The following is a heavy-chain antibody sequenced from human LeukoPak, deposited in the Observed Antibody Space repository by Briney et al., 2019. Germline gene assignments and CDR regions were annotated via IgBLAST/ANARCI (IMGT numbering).Heavy chain of an antibody. CDR3: AREPRDFYWFET. CDR1: GDSISSVVYC. V-gene: IGHV4-31*03. D-gene: IGHD2/OR15-2a*01. Sequence: SETPSLSSFDPGDSISSVVYCWTSISQHPVKGLEWIGYVYHTGVTYYRPSLQSRLTISVDTSKNQFSLRLTAVTAADTAVYFCAREPRDFYWFETWGQGALVTVS. J-gene: IGHJ5*02. CDR2: VYHTGVT.